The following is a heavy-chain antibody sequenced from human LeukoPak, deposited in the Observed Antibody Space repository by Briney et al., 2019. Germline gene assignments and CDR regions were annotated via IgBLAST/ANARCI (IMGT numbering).Heavy chain of an antibody. CDR3: ARESSSQELGYRYNHDAFDI. CDR2: INPNSGGT. J-gene: IGHJ3*02. Sequence: GASVKVSCKASGYTFTSYAMHWVRQAPGQRLEWMGWINPNSGGTNYAQKFQGRVTMTRDTSISTAYMELSRLRSDDTAVYYCARESSSQELGYRYNHDAFDIWGQGTMVTVSS. V-gene: IGHV1-2*02. CDR1: GYTFTSYA. D-gene: IGHD3-16*02.